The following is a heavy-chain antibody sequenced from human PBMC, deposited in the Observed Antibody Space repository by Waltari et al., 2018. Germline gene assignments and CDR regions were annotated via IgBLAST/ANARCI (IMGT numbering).Heavy chain of an antibody. J-gene: IGHJ4*02. CDR1: GYTFTGYY. V-gene: IGHV1-2*06. Sequence: QVQLVQSGAEVKKPGASVKVSCKASGYTFTGYYMHWVRQAPGQGLEWRGRINPNGVCTNYAHRFQGRVTMTRDTSISTAYMELSRLRSDDTAVYYCAREGTVVTPGDYWGQGTLVTVSS. CDR2: INPNGVCT. D-gene: IGHD2-15*01. CDR3: AREGTVVTPGDY.